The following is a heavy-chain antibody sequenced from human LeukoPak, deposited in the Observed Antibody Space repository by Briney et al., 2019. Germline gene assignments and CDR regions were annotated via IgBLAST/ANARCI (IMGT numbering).Heavy chain of an antibody. CDR1: GFSASNNY. Sequence: PGGSLRLSCAASGFSASNNYMAWVRQAPGKGLEWVANIKQDGSEKYYVDSVKGRFTISRDNAKNSLYLQMNSLRAEDTAVYYCARAVYYDFWSGYAYYFDYWGQGTLVTVSS. J-gene: IGHJ4*02. D-gene: IGHD3-3*01. V-gene: IGHV3-7*01. CDR3: ARAVYYDFWSGYAYYFDY. CDR2: IKQDGSEK.